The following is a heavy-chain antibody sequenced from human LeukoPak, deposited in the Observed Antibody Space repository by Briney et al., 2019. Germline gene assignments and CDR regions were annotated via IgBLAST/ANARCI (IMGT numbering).Heavy chain of an antibody. J-gene: IGHJ4*02. CDR2: INPYSGAI. CDR3: ARDPKSQLLLDY. CDR1: GYMFTSYY. Sequence: ASVKVSCKTSGYMFTSYYIHWVRQAPGQGLEWMGWINPYSGAINYAQKFQGRVTLTRDTSISTAYMELSRLTSGDTAVYYCARDPKSQLLLDYWGQGTLVTVSS. V-gene: IGHV1-2*02. D-gene: IGHD2-2*01.